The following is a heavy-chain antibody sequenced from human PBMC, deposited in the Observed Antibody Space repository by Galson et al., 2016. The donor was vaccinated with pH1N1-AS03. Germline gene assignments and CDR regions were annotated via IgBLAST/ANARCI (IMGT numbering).Heavy chain of an antibody. CDR1: GFTVSSNY. CDR3: ARLRVVVVPAALGGGDYFDS. Sequence: SLRLSCAASGFTVSSNYMSWVRQAPGKGLEWVSVIYSGGITYYADSVKGRFTISRDSSKNTLYLQMNSLRAEDTAVYYCARLRVVVVPAALGGGDYFDSWGQGTLVTVSS. J-gene: IGHJ4*02. V-gene: IGHV3-53*01. CDR2: IYSGGIT. D-gene: IGHD2-2*01.